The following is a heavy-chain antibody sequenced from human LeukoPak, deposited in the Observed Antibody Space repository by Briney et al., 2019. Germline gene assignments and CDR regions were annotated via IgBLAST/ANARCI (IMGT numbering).Heavy chain of an antibody. V-gene: IGHV1-69*05. J-gene: IGHJ5*02. CDR2: IIPIFGTA. CDR1: GGTFSSYA. Sequence: SVKVSCKATGGTFSSYAISWVRQAPGQGLEWMGRIIPIFGTANYAQKFQGRVTITTDESTRTAYMELSSLRSEDTAVYYCAREGYVTRYNTHWFDPWGQGTLVTVSS. D-gene: IGHD4-23*01. CDR3: AREGYVTRYNTHWFDP.